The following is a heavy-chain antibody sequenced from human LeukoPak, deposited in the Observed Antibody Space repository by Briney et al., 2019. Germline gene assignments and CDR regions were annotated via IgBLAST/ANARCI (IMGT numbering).Heavy chain of an antibody. CDR2: IYQSGST. J-gene: IGHJ4*02. CDR1: GYSLSSGYY. D-gene: IGHD2-2*01. V-gene: IGHV4-38-2*01. CDR3: ARQYCSSTSCPFGY. Sequence: PSETLSLTCAVSGYSLSSGYYWGWIRQPPGKGLEWIGSIYQSGSTYYNPSLKSRVTISVDTSKNQFSLKLSSVTAADTAVYYCARQYCSSTSCPFGYWGQGTLVTVSS.